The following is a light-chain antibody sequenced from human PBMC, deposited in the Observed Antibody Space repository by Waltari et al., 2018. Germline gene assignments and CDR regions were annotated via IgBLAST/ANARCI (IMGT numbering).Light chain of an antibody. CDR1: QSVSKY. V-gene: IGKV3-20*01. CDR3: QKYESLPAT. CDR2: HAS. J-gene: IGKJ1*01. Sequence: EIVLTQSPGSLSLSPAERATLSCRASQSVSKYLAWYQQKPGQAPRLLIYHASSRATGIPDRFSGSGFGTDFSLTISRLEPEDFAVYYCQKYESLPATFGQGTKVEIK.